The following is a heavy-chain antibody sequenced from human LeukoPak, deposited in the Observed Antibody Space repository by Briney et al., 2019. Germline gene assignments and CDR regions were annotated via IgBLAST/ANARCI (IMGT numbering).Heavy chain of an antibody. CDR1: GFTFSSYA. J-gene: IGHJ6*03. V-gene: IGHV3-30*04. Sequence: GRSLRLSCAASGFTFSSYAMHWVRQAPGKGLEWVAVISYDGSNKYYADSVKGRFTISRDNSKNTLYLQMNSLRAEDTAVYYCARDPGRFSGEYYYYYYMDVWGKGTTVTVSS. CDR3: ARDPGRFSGEYYYYYYMDV. CDR2: ISYDGSNK. D-gene: IGHD3-16*01.